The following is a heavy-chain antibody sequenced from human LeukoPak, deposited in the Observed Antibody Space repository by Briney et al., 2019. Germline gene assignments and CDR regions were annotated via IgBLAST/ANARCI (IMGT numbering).Heavy chain of an antibody. J-gene: IGHJ4*02. CDR2: IYYSGST. D-gene: IGHD3-22*01. V-gene: IGHV4-38-2*02. CDR1: GFSLSSGYY. CDR3: ARGQHFRVYDSSDYHPY. Sequence: SGTPSLPRTGSGFSLSSGYYWGWVRPPPRKGLEGGGGIYYSGSTYYNPSLKSRVTILVDTSKNQFSLKLSSVTAADTAVYYCARGQHFRVYDSSDYHPYWGQGTLVTVSS.